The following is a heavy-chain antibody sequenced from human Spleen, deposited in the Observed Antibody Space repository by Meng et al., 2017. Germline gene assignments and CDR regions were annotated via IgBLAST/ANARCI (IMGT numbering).Heavy chain of an antibody. D-gene: IGHD3-16*01. J-gene: IGHJ4*02. Sequence: ASVKVSCKASGYTFTNYYMHWVRQAPGQGLEWMGRINLSSGGTDYAQKFQSRVTMTRYTSISTAYLELSSLTSDDTALFYCARAYTSSGPFDYWGQGSLVTVSS. CDR1: GYTFTNYY. V-gene: IGHV1-2*06. CDR2: INLSSGGT. CDR3: ARAYTSSGPFDY.